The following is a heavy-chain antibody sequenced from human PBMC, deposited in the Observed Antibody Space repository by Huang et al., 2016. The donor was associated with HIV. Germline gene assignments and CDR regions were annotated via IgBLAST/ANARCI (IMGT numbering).Heavy chain of an antibody. Sequence: QLQLQESGPGLVKPSETLSLTCTVSGGSISSSSYYWGWIRQPPGKGLEWIGSIYHMGTPYYKPSLKSRVTLSVDTSRPQFSLKLSSGTAADTAVYYWAAHGRIVGIPAAPLRFDPWGQGTLVTVSS. J-gene: IGHJ5*02. D-gene: IGHD6-13*01. CDR1: GGSISSSSYY. CDR2: IYHMGTP. V-gene: IGHV4-39*01. CDR3: AAHGRIVGIPAAPLRFDP.